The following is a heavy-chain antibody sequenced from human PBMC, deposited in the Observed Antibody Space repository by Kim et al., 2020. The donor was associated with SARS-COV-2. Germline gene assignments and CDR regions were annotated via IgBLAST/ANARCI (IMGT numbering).Heavy chain of an antibody. CDR3: AKAAGYCSGGSCYVLDY. D-gene: IGHD2-15*01. J-gene: IGHJ4*01. Sequence: GGSLRLSCAASGFTFSSYGMHWVRQAPGKGLEWVAVISYDGSNKYYADSVKGRFTISRDNSKNTLYLQMNSLRAEDTAVYYCAKAAGYCSGGSCYVLDY. CDR1: GFTFSSYG. V-gene: IGHV3-30*18. CDR2: ISYDGSNK.